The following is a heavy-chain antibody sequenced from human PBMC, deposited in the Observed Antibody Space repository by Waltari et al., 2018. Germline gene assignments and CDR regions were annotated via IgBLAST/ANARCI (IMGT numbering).Heavy chain of an antibody. CDR1: GYTFTSYY. V-gene: IGHV1-2*06. CDR3: ARDVRSRSGYYYSDAFDI. Sequence: QVQLVQSGAEVKKPGASVKVYCKASGYTFTSYYMHWVRQAPGQGLEWMGRINPNSGGTNYAQKFQGRVTMTRDTSISTAYMELSRLRSDDTAVYYCARDVRSRSGYYYSDAFDIWGQGTMVTVSS. J-gene: IGHJ3*02. CDR2: INPNSGGT. D-gene: IGHD3-22*01.